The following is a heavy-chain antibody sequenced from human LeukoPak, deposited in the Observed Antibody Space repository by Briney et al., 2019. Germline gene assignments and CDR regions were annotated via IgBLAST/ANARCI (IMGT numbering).Heavy chain of an antibody. V-gene: IGHV3-23*01. CDR1: GFTFSSYA. Sequence: PGGSLRLSCAASGFTFSSYAMSWVRQAPGKGLEWLSIMSGAGGRIEYADSVKGRFTISRDNSRNTVYLHMNSLRAEDTAVYHCAKKQQAGTEWNYMDVWGTGTTVTVSS. J-gene: IGHJ6*03. CDR2: MSGAGGRI. CDR3: AKKQQAGTEWNYMDV. D-gene: IGHD1-7*01.